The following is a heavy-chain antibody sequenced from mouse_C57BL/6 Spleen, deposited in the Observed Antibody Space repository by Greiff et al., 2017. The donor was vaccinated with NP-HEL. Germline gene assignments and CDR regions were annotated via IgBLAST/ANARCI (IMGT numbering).Heavy chain of an antibody. J-gene: IGHJ4*01. CDR2: IYPGDGDT. CDR3: ARRGSSYDYAMDY. V-gene: IGHV1-82*01. D-gene: IGHD1-1*01. CDR1: GYAFSSSW. Sequence: QVQLQQSGPELVKPGASVKISCKASGYAFSSSWLNWVKQMPGTGLDWIGRIYPGDGDTNYNGKFKGKATLTADKSSSTAYMQLSSLTSEDSAVYFCARRGSSYDYAMDYWGQGTSVTVSS.